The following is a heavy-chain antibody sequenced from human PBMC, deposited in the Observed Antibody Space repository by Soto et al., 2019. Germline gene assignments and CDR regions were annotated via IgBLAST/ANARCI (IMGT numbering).Heavy chain of an antibody. CDR2: ISYDGSNK. J-gene: IGHJ6*02. CDR3: AKANGGGNYDFGSGSYYYYGMDV. D-gene: IGHD3-3*01. Sequence: QVQLVESGGGVVQPGRSLRLSCAASGFTFSSYGMHWVRQAPGKGLEWVAGISYDGSNKYDADSVKGRFTISRDNSKNKPYLPMNSLKAEDTAVYYCAKANGGGNYDFGSGSYYYYGMDVWGQGTTVTVSS. CDR1: GFTFSSYG. V-gene: IGHV3-30*18.